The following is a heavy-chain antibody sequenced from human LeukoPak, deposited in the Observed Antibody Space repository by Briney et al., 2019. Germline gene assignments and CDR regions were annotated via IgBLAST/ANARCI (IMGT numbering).Heavy chain of an antibody. CDR1: GGSINYYY. Sequence: PSETLSLTCTVSGGSINYYYWSWIRQPPGKGLEWIGYIYYSGSTNYNPSLRSRVTISVDTSKNQFSLNMRSVTAADTAVYYCARVEFDGVEAAGSLDYWGQGILVTLSS. CDR3: ARVEFDGVEAAGSLDY. CDR2: IYYSGST. V-gene: IGHV4-59*01. D-gene: IGHD6-13*01. J-gene: IGHJ4*02.